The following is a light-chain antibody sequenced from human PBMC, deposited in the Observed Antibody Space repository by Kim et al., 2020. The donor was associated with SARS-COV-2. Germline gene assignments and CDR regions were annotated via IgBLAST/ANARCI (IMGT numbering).Light chain of an antibody. J-gene: IGLJ2*01. CDR2: EDN. CDR3: QSYDTNNVV. V-gene: IGLV6-57*04. CDR1: SGNIASTY. Sequence: FMLTQPHSVSESPGKTVTISCTRSSGNIASTYVQWYQLRPGSAPTTLIYEDNQRPSGVPDRFSGSFDSSSNSASLTISGLKTEDEADYYCQSYDTNNVVFGGGTQLTVL.